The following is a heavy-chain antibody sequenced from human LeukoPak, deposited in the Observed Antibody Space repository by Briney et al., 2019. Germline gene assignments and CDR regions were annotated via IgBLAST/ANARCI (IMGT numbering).Heavy chain of an antibody. CDR3: AKDQRYCSGGSCYKSLGLDY. Sequence: PGGSLRLSCAASGFTFSSFAMSWVRQAPGKGLEWVSTISGSSGTTYYADSVRGRFTISRDYSKNTLYLQMNSLRAEDTAVYYCAKDQRYCSGGSCYKSLGLDYWGQGTLVTVSS. D-gene: IGHD2-15*01. CDR2: ISGSSGTT. V-gene: IGHV3-23*01. CDR1: GFTFSSFA. J-gene: IGHJ4*02.